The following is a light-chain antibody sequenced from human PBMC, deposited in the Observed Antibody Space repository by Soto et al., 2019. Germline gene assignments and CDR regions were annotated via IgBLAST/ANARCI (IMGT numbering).Light chain of an antibody. V-gene: IGKV1-12*01. J-gene: IGKJ4*01. CDR2: AAS. Sequence: TQSPASLSLSLGDRATISCRASQGISSWLAWYQQKPGKAPKLLIYAASNLQSGVPARFSGSGSGTDFTLTISSLQPEDFAIYYCQQGTSWLLTFGGGTKVDIK. CDR3: QQGTSWLLT. CDR1: QGISSW.